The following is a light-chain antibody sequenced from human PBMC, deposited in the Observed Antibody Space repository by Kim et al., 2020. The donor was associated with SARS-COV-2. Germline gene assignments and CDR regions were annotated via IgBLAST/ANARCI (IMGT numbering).Light chain of an antibody. CDR2: GAS. Sequence: EIVLTQSPGTLSLSPGERATLSCRASQSVSSSYLAWYQQKPGQAPRILIYGASNRATGIPDRFSGNGSGTDFTLTISRLEPEDFAVYSCQQYASSPLTFGGGTKVDIK. J-gene: IGKJ4*01. CDR1: QSVSSSY. V-gene: IGKV3-20*01. CDR3: QQYASSPLT.